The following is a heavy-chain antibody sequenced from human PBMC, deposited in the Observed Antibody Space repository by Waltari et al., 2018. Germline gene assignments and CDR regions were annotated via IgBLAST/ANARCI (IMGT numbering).Heavy chain of an antibody. CDR2: INHSGST. D-gene: IGHD1-1*01. CDR3: ARRARTTPFDY. J-gene: IGHJ4*02. V-gene: IGHV4-34*01. Sequence: QVQLQQWGAGLLKPSETLSLTCAVYGGSFSGYYWSWIRQPPGKGLEWIREINHSGSTNDTPSLKSRVTISVDTSKNQFSLKLSSVTAADTAVYYCARRARTTPFDYWGQGTLVTVSS. CDR1: GGSFSGYY.